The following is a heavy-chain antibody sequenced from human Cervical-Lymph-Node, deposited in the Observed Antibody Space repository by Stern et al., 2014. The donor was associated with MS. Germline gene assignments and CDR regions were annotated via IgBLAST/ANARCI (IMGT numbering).Heavy chain of an antibody. CDR2: IIPIIGTA. D-gene: IGHD3-10*01. CDR3: ALGGFGHYFEY. CDR1: GGTFSSSD. Sequence: EQLVESGAEVQKPGSSVKVSCRASGGTFSSSDIRWVRQAPGQGLAWMGGIIPIIGTANYAQKYQGRVTITADESTSTAYMELSSLRSEDTAIYYCALGGFGHYFEYWGQGTLVTVSS. V-gene: IGHV1-69*01. J-gene: IGHJ4*02.